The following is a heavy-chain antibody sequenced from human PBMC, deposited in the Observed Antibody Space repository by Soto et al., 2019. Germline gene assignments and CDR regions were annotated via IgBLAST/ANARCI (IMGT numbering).Heavy chain of an antibody. V-gene: IGHV3-23*01. Sequence: EVQLLESGGGLVQPGGSLRLSCAASGFTFSSYAMSWVRQAPGKGLEWVSAISGSGGSTYYADSVKGRFTISRDNSKNTLYLKKNSLSAEDTAVYYCAKDITIFGVVINPPDYWGQGTLVTVSS. CDR1: GFTFSSYA. CDR2: ISGSGGST. D-gene: IGHD3-3*01. CDR3: AKDITIFGVVINPPDY. J-gene: IGHJ4*02.